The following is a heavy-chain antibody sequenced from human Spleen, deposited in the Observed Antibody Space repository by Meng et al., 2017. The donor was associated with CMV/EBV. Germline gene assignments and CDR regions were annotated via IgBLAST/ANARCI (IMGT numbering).Heavy chain of an antibody. CDR3: AKLSPAGTTDY. CDR2: TTGSGVNT. V-gene: IGHV3-23*01. Sequence: CGASGFTFNSSAMAWVRQAPGKGLEWVSGTTGSGVNTYYADSVKGRFTISRGNPKNTLYLQMNRLRAEDTAIYYCAKLSPAGTTDYWGQGTLVTVSS. J-gene: IGHJ4*02. CDR1: GFTFNSSA. D-gene: IGHD6-13*01.